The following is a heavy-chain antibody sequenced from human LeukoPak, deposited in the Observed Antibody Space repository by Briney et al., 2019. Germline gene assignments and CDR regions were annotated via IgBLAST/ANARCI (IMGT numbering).Heavy chain of an antibody. V-gene: IGHV1-18*01. CDR3: AMVRGVIITARFDY. D-gene: IGHD3-10*01. Sequence: RASVKVSCKASGYTFTSYGISWVRQAPGQGLEWMGWISAYNGNTNYAQKLQGRVTMTTDTSTSTAYMELSSLRSEDTAVYYCAMVRGVIITARFDYWGQGTLVTVSS. CDR1: GYTFTSYG. J-gene: IGHJ4*02. CDR2: ISAYNGNT.